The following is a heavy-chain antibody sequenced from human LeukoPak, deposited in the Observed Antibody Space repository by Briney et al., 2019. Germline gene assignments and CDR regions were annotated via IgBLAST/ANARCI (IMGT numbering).Heavy chain of an antibody. CDR2: IKQDGSEK. D-gene: IGHD6-19*01. J-gene: IGHJ4*02. Sequence: PGGSLRLSCAASGFPFSSYWMSWVRQAPGKGLEWVANIKQDGSEKYYVDSVKGRFTISRDNAKNSLYLQMNSLRAEDTAVYYCARVSGSIAVAGTGDYWGQGTLVTVSS. CDR1: GFPFSSYW. V-gene: IGHV3-7*03. CDR3: ARVSGSIAVAGTGDY.